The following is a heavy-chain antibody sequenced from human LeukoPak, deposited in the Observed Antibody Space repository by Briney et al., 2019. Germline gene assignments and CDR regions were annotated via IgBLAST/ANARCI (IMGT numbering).Heavy chain of an antibody. CDR3: ARLHSSGWYSNWFDP. J-gene: IGHJ5*02. D-gene: IGHD6-19*01. CDR1: GYSFTSYW. CDR2: IYPGDSDT. Sequence: GGSLKISCKGSGYSFTSYWIGWVRQMPGKGLEWMGIIYPGDSDTRYSPSFQGQVTISADKSISTAYLQWSSLKASDTAMYYCARLHSSGWYSNWFDPWGQGTLVTVSS. V-gene: IGHV5-51*01.